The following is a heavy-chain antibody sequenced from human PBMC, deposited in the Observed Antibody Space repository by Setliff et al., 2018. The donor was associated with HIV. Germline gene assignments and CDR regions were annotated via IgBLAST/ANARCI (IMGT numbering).Heavy chain of an antibody. D-gene: IGHD3-10*01. J-gene: IGHJ6*02. Sequence: SETLSLTCTVSGGSISNYYWSWIRQPPGKGLEWIGYIYTSGSTNYNPSLKSRVTISVDTSKNQFSPKLSSVTAADTAVYYCARTFGGLKHYNYYYTIDVWGQGTTVTSP. CDR2: IYTSGST. CDR3: ARTFGGLKHYNYYYTIDV. CDR1: GGSISNYY. V-gene: IGHV4-4*09.